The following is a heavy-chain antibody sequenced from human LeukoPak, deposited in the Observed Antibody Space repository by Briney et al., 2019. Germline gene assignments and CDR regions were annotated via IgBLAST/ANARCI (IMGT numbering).Heavy chain of an antibody. CDR2: IYYSGST. Sequence: SETLSLTCTVSGGSISSSSYYWGWIRQPPGKGLEWIGSIYYSGSTYYNPSLKSRVTISVDTSKNQFSLKLSSVTAADTAVYYCARVSSFRYFDYWGQGTLVTVSS. CDR1: GGSISSSSYY. V-gene: IGHV4-39*07. CDR3: ARVSSFRYFDY. D-gene: IGHD3-16*01. J-gene: IGHJ4*02.